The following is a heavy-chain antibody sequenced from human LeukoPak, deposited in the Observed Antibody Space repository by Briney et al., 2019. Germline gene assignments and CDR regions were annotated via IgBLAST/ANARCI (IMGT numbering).Heavy chain of an antibody. Sequence: PGWSLRLSCAASGFTFSSYSMGWVRQAPGRGLEWVSFVSNTGGAKYYADSAKGRFTISRDNAHNSLYLQMNSLRDEDSALYYCARDNPDYGFDYWGQGTLVTVSS. J-gene: IGHJ4*02. D-gene: IGHD4-17*01. V-gene: IGHV3-48*02. CDR1: GFTFSSYS. CDR2: VSNTGGAK. CDR3: ARDNPDYGFDY.